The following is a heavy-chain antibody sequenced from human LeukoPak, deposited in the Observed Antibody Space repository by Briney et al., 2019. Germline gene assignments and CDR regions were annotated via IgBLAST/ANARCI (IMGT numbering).Heavy chain of an antibody. CDR2: INQDESEK. CDR3: ARALVGYSYDFDY. J-gene: IGHJ4*02. CDR1: GFIFSRYW. Sequence: GGSLRLSCATSGFIFSRYWMSWVRQAPGKGLEWVANINQDESEKNYVDSVKGRFTISRDNSKNTLYLQMNSLRAEDTAMYYCARALVGYSYDFDYWGQGTLVTVSP. D-gene: IGHD5-18*01. V-gene: IGHV3-7*01.